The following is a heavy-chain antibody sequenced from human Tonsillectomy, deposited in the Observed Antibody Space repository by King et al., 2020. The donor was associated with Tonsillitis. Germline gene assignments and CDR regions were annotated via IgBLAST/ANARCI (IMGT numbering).Heavy chain of an antibody. CDR3: AVEYNRSFDY. D-gene: IGHD6-6*01. J-gene: IGHJ4*02. CDR1: GLAFSNYN. V-gene: IGHV3-21*01. CDR2: ISSSTSYI. Sequence: VQLVESGGGLVKPGGSLRLSCAASGLAFSNYNMNWVRQAPGKGLEWVSSISSSTSYINYADSVRGRFTISRDNAKNSLFLQMNSLRAEDTAVYYCAVEYNRSFDYWGQGTLVTVSS.